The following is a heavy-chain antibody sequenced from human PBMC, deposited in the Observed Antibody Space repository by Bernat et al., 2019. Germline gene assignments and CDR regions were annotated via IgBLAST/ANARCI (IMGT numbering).Heavy chain of an antibody. D-gene: IGHD3-3*01. J-gene: IGHJ4*02. CDR2: IYSGGST. Sequence: VGGGGAGGGVGQPGGALGLSCAASGFTFSSYAMRWVRQAPGKGLEWVSVIYSGGSTYYADSVKGRFTISRDNSKNTLYLQMNRLRAEDTAVYYCASYDFWSGSNEGWGQGTLVTVSS. CDR1: GFTFSSYA. CDR3: ASYDFWSGSNEG. V-gene: IGHV3-66*02.